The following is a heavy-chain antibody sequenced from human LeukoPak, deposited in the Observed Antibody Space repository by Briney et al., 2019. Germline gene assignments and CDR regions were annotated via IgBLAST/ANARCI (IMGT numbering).Heavy chain of an antibody. J-gene: IGHJ4*02. CDR1: GFTFSTYA. Sequence: GGSLRLSCAASGFTFSTYAMSWVSQAPGKGLEWASGISGSGASTNYADSVKGRFTISRDNSKNTVYLQMNSLRAEDTAVYYCTKALYGGNSDWGQGTQVTVS. CDR3: TKALYGGNSD. V-gene: IGHV3-23*01. CDR2: ISGSGAST. D-gene: IGHD4-17*01.